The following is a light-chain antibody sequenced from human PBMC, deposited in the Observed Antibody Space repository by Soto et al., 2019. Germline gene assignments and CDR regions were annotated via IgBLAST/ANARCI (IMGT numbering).Light chain of an antibody. CDR3: CSYAGTYTVV. Sequence: QSVLTQPRSVSGSPGQSVAISCTGTGSDVGGYDFVSWYQQHPGKAPELMIYDVSKRPSGVPDRFSGSKSGSTASLTISGLQADDEADYYCCSYAGTYTVVFGGGTKLTVL. CDR1: GSDVGGYDF. J-gene: IGLJ2*01. CDR2: DVS. V-gene: IGLV2-11*01.